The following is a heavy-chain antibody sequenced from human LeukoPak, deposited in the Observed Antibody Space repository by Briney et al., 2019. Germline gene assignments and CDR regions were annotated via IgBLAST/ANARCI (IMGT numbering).Heavy chain of an antibody. CDR2: IIPIFGTA. D-gene: IGHD2-2*02. J-gene: IGHJ4*02. Sequence: SVKVSCKAPGGTFSSYAISWVRQAPGQGLEWMGGIIPIFGTANYAQKFQGRVTMTTDTSTSTAYMELRSLRSDDTAVYYCARAEGPIPHWGQGTLVTVSS. CDR1: GGTFSSYA. CDR3: ARAEGPIPH. V-gene: IGHV1-69*05.